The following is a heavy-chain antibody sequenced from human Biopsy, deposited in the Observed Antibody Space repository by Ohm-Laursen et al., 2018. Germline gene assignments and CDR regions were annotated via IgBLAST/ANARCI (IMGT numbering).Heavy chain of an antibody. CDR2: ISGSSTS. CDR3: ARDLYDFCGGCPFDP. Sequence: GSLRPSCSASRFTFSSYAMSWVRQAPGKGLEWVSAISGSSTSYYADSAKGRFTISRDNSKNTLYLQMNSLRAEDTAMYYCARDLYDFCGGCPFDPWGQGTLVTVS. J-gene: IGHJ5*02. D-gene: IGHD3-3*01. CDR1: RFTFSSYA. V-gene: IGHV3-23*01.